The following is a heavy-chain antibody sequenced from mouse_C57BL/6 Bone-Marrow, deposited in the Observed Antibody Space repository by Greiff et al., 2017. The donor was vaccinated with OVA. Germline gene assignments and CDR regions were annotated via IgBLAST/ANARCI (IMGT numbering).Heavy chain of an antibody. CDR1: GYTFTSYW. J-gene: IGHJ3*01. V-gene: IGHV1-64*01. CDR3: AREWGLRTWFAY. CDR2: IHPNSGST. D-gene: IGHD1-3*01. Sequence: QVQLQQPGAELVKPGASVKLSCKASGYTFTSYWMHWVKQRPGQGLEWIGMIHPNSGSTNYNEKFKSKATLTVDKSSSTAYMQLSSLTAEDSAVYYCAREWGLRTWFAYWGQGTLVTVSA.